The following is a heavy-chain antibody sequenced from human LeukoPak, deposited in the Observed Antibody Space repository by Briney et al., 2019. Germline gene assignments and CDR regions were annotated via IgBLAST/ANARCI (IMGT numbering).Heavy chain of an antibody. CDR3: ASATGTTGAAIGY. D-gene: IGHD1-1*01. J-gene: IGHJ4*02. V-gene: IGHV1-8*01. CDR1: GYTFTSYD. Sequence: ASVTVSCKASGYTFTSYDINWVRQAPGQGLEWMGWMNPNSGNTGYAQKFQGRLTMTRNTSISTAYMELSSLRSEDTAVYYCASATGTTGAAIGYWGQGTLVTVSS. CDR2: MNPNSGNT.